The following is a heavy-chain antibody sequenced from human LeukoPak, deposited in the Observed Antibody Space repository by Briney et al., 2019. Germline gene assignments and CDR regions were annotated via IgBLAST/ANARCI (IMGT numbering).Heavy chain of an antibody. Sequence: GGSLRLSCAASEFTFSRYTMNWVRQAPGKGLEWVSSISGSGDATFYADSVKGRITISRDNSKNTLYLQMNSLSREDTAVYYCARRGGSSGWGDFDIWGQGTMVTVSS. CDR2: ISGSGDAT. J-gene: IGHJ3*02. CDR1: EFTFSRYT. CDR3: ARRGGSSGWGDFDI. V-gene: IGHV3-23*01. D-gene: IGHD6-19*01.